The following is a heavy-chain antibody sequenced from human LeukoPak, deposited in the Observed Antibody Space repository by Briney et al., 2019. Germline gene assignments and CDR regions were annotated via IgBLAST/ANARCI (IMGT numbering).Heavy chain of an antibody. CDR2: IKQDGSEE. CDR3: ARGVATSY. J-gene: IGHJ4*02. D-gene: IGHD5-12*01. V-gene: IGHV3-7*03. CDR1: GVTFSSYW. Sequence: GGSLRLSCAASGVTFSSYWMSWVRQAPGKGLEWVANIKQDGSEEYYVDSVKGRFTISRDNAKNSLYLQMNSLRAEDTAMYYCARGVATSYWGQGSLVTVSS.